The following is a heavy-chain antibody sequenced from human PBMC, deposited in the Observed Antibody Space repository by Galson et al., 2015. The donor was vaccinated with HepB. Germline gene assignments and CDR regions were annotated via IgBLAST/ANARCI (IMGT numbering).Heavy chain of an antibody. V-gene: IGHV1-2*04. CDR2: INPNSGGT. J-gene: IGHJ4*02. CDR1: GYTFTGCY. Sequence: SVKVSCKASGYTFTGCYMHWVRQAPGQGLEWMGWINPNSGGTNYAQKSQGWVTMTRDTSISTAYMELSRLRSDDTAVYYCARVDTAMVTTPIFDYWGQGTLVTVSS. CDR3: ARVDTAMVTTPIFDY. D-gene: IGHD5-18*01.